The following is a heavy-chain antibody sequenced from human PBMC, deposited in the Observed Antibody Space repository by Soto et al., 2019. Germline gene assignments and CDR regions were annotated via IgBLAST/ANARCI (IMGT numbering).Heavy chain of an antibody. D-gene: IGHD1-1*01. CDR2: SSYNGGT. J-gene: IGHJ4*02. Sequence: SETLSLTCTVSADASTISDSYWGWLRQPPGKGLQWIGSSSYNGGTFYNPSLKGRVAISVDPSKKHSSLQVTSVSAADTAVYYCARHRIEVVWRGFDYWGQGSPVTVSS. V-gene: IGHV4-39*01. CDR1: ADASTISDSY. CDR3: ARHRIEVVWRGFDY.